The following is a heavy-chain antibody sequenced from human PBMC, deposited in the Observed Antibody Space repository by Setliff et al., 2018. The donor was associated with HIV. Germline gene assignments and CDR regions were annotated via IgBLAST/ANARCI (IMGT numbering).Heavy chain of an antibody. D-gene: IGHD3-22*01. V-gene: IGHV3-23*01. CDR1: EFTFSSYA. CDR3: AKDRGSGYYSPSDY. CDR2: ITAGGTT. J-gene: IGHJ4*02. Sequence: GGSLRLSCAASEFTFSSYAMSWVRQAPGKGLEWVSIITAGGTTYYADSVKGRFTISRDNSKSTLYLQMNSLRAEDTAVYYCAKDRGSGYYSPSDYWGQGTLVTVSS.